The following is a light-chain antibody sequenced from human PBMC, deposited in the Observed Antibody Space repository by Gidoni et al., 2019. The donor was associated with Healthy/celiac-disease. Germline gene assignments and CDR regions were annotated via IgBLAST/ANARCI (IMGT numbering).Light chain of an antibody. CDR3: QQSYSTSTT. CDR2: AAS. CDR1: QSISSY. V-gene: IGKV1-39*01. Sequence: DIQMTKSPSSLSASVGDRVTITCRASQSISSYLNWYQQKPGKAPKLLIYAASSLQSGVPSRFSGSGSGTYFTLTISSLQPEDFATYYCQQSYSTSTTFGQGTRLEIK. J-gene: IGKJ5*01.